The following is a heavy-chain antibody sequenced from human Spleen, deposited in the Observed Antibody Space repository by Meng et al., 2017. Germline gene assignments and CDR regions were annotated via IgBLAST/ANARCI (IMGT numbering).Heavy chain of an antibody. CDR1: GGSISSGGYY. Sequence: QAQLPDSRPGLVRPSETLSLTCTVSGGSISSGGYYWSWIRQHPGKGLEWIGHIYYSGSTYYNPSLKSRITISVDTSKNQFSLKLSSVTAADTAVYYCARVNYYDSSGQNWYFDLWGRGTLVTVSS. J-gene: IGHJ2*01. V-gene: IGHV4-31*03. CDR3: ARVNYYDSSGQNWYFDL. D-gene: IGHD3-22*01. CDR2: IYYSGST.